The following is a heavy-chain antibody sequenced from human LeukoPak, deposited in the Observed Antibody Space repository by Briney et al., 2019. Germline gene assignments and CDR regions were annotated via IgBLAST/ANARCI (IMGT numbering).Heavy chain of an antibody. CDR2: ISWNSGSI. J-gene: IGHJ4*02. CDR1: GFTFDDYA. V-gene: IGHV3-9*01. Sequence: PGGSLRLSCAASGFTFDDYAMHWVRQAPGKGLEWVSGISWNSGSIGYADSVKGRFTISRDNAKNSPYLQMNSLRAEDTALYYCAKEVAAAGTYYWGQGTLVTVSS. D-gene: IGHD6-13*01. CDR3: AKEVAAAGTYY.